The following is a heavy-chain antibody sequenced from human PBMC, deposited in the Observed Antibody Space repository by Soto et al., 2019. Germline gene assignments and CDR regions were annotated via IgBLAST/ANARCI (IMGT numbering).Heavy chain of an antibody. J-gene: IGHJ6*02. CDR2: IYPGDSDT. V-gene: IGHV5-51*01. D-gene: IGHD3-10*01. Sequence: GESLKISCKGSGFIFTNYWIGWVRQMPGKGLEWMGIIYPGDSDTRYSPSFQGQVTISDDKSISTAYLQWSSLEASDTAIYYCARSRQPGGYYYYAMDVWGQGTTVTVSS. CDR1: GFIFTNYW. CDR3: ARSRQPGGYYYYAMDV.